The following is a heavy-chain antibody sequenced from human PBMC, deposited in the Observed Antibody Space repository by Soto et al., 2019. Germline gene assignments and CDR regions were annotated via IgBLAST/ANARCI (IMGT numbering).Heavy chain of an antibody. CDR1: GDSVSSNSAT. CDR2: TYYRSKWYY. J-gene: IGHJ4*02. CDR3: ARSITGSAYFDY. Sequence: LQTLALTCAISGDSVSSNSATWNWIRQSPSRGLQWLGRTYYRSKWYYDYAESVKSRITINPDTSKNQFSLQLISVTPEDTAVYYCARSITGSAYFDYWGQGTLVTVFS. D-gene: IGHD3-10*01. V-gene: IGHV6-1*01.